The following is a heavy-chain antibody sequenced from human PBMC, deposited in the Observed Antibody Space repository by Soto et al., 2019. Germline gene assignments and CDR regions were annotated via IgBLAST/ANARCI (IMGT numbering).Heavy chain of an antibody. CDR1: GGSISSGGYY. V-gene: IGHV4-31*03. CDR2: IYYSGST. CDR3: ARNTYCSSTSCYAGKFDP. Sequence: SETLSLTCTVSGGSISSGGYYWSWIRQHPGKGLEWIGYIYYSGSTYYNPSLKSRVTISVDTSKNQFSLKLSSVTAADTAVYYFARNTYCSSTSCYAGKFDPWGQGTLVTVSS. D-gene: IGHD2-2*01. J-gene: IGHJ5*02.